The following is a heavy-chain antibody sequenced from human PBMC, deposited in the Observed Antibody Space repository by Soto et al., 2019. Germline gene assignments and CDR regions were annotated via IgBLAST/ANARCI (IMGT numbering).Heavy chain of an antibody. Sequence: SETLSLTCAVSGGSISSSNWWSWVRQPPGKGLEWIGEIYHSGSTNYNPSLKSRVTISVDKSKNQFSLKLSSVTAADTAVYYCARYLSYSSGWYRHNWFDPWGQGTLVTVSS. J-gene: IGHJ5*02. D-gene: IGHD6-19*01. CDR2: IYHSGST. CDR3: ARYLSYSSGWYRHNWFDP. V-gene: IGHV4-4*02. CDR1: GGSISSSNW.